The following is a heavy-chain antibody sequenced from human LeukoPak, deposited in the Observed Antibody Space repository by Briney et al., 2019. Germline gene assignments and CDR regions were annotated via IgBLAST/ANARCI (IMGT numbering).Heavy chain of an antibody. Sequence: SETLSLTCTVSGGSISSGGYYCSWIRQHPGKGLEWIGYIYYSGSTYYNPSPKSRVTISVDTSKNQFSLKLSSVTAADTAVYYCARFPSGEVYYYYGMDVWGQGTKVTVSS. CDR1: GGSISSGGYY. CDR3: ARFPSGEVYYYYGMDV. J-gene: IGHJ6*02. D-gene: IGHD3-10*01. CDR2: IYYSGST. V-gene: IGHV4-31*03.